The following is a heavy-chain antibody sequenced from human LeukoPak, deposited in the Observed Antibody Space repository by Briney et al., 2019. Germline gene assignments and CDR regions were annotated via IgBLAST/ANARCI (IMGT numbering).Heavy chain of an antibody. Sequence: GASVKVSCKASGYTFTGYYMHWVRQAPGQGLEWMGRINPNSGGTNYAQKFQGRVTMTRDTSISTAYMELSRLRSDDTAVYYCARVYSNYYYYGMDVWGQGTTVTVSS. D-gene: IGHD4-11*01. CDR1: GYTFTGYY. J-gene: IGHJ6*02. V-gene: IGHV1-2*06. CDR2: INPNSGGT. CDR3: ARVYSNYYYYGMDV.